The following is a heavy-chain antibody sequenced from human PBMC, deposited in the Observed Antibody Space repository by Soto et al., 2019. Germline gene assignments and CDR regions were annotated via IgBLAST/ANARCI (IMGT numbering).Heavy chain of an antibody. D-gene: IGHD6-19*01. CDR2: VSYDGRKQ. CDR1: GFTFSNYA. CDR3: ARDISSVVGTRGDAFDF. J-gene: IGHJ3*01. V-gene: IGHV3-30*04. Sequence: QVQLMESGGGVVLPGKSLRLTCTASGFTFSNYAVHWVRQAAGKRPEWVAGVSYDGRKQYYADSLKGRVTISRDNSKKTIYLQINSLRPDDTALFYCARDISSVVGTRGDAFDFWGQGTMVTVSS.